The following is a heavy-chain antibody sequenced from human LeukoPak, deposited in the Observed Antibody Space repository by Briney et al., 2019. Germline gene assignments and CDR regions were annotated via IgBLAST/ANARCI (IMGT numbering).Heavy chain of an antibody. CDR1: GFTFSSYS. CDR3: ARDSGTRVAAPRVARAEYFQH. J-gene: IGHJ1*01. V-gene: IGHV3-21*01. D-gene: IGHD6-13*01. Sequence: GGSLRLSCAASGFTFSSYSMNWVRQAPGKGLEWVSSISSSSSYIYYADSVKGRFTMSRDNAKNSLYLQMNSLRAEDTAVYYCARDSGTRVAAPRVARAEYFQHWGQGTLVTVSS. CDR2: ISSSSSYI.